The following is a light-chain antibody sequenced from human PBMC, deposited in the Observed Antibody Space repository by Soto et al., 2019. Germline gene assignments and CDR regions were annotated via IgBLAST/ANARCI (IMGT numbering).Light chain of an antibody. CDR3: ATWADSVNGVV. V-gene: IGLV1-40*01. Sequence: QSVLTQPPSVTGAPGQRVTISCTWNNSNIGTGYGVHWYQQFPGTAPRLLTYGDNNRPSGVPDRFSGSKSGTSASLAISGLQSEDEADYYCATWADSVNGVVFGGGTKLTVL. CDR1: NSNIGTGYG. CDR2: GDN. J-gene: IGLJ2*01.